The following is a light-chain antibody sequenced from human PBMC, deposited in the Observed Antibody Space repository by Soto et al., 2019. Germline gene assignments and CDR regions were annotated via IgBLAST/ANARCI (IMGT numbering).Light chain of an antibody. J-gene: IGKJ1*01. CDR2: KAS. Sequence: DIQMTQSPSTLSASVGDRVTATCRASQSISTSLAWYQQKPGKAPKLLIYKASSLESGVPSRFSGSGSGTEFTLTISSLQPDDFATYYCQQYNSYSRTFGQGTKV. CDR1: QSISTS. CDR3: QQYNSYSRT. V-gene: IGKV1-5*03.